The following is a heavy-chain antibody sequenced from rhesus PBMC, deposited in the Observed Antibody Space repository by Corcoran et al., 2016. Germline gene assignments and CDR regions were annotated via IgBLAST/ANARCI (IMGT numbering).Heavy chain of an antibody. V-gene: IGHV2-95*01. CDR3: ARVRPPTVATFAFSY. J-gene: IGHJ4*01. CDR2: IYWNNSK. CDR1: GFSISTTGTG. Sequence: QVTLKESGPALVKPTQTLTLTCTFSGFSISTTGTGVGWIRQPPGKALEWLASIYWNNSKYYSTSLKSRLTISQDNSKNQVFLTMTNMDPVDTATYYCARVRPPTVATFAFSYWGQGVLVTVSS. D-gene: IGHD4-29*01.